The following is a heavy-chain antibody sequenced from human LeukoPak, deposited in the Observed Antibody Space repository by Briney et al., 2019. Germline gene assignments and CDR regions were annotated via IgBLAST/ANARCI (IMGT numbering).Heavy chain of an antibody. CDR1: GFTFSSYG. V-gene: IGHV3-23*01. J-gene: IGHJ4*02. D-gene: IGHD2-15*01. CDR2: ISGSGGST. Sequence: GGSLRLSCAASGFTFSSYGMSWVRQAPGKGLEWVSAISGSGGSTYYADSVKGRFTISRDNSKNTLYLQMNSLRAEDTAVYYCAKESKNKVVVVAATDYWGQGTLVTVSS. CDR3: AKESKNKVVVVAATDY.